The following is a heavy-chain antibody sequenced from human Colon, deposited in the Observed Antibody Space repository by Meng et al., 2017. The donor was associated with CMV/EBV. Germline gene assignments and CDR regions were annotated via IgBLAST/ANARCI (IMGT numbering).Heavy chain of an antibody. CDR1: GFSFSRYA. CDR3: ARDGETYGDYTYNWFDP. CDR2: ISYDGSNK. V-gene: IGHV3-30-3*01. D-gene: IGHD4-17*01. Sequence: GGSLRLSCTGSGFSFSRYAMSWVRLAPGKGLEWVAVISYDGSNKYYADSVKGRFTISRDNSKNTLYLQMNSLRAEDTAVYYCARDGETYGDYTYNWFDPWGQGTLVTVSS. J-gene: IGHJ5*02.